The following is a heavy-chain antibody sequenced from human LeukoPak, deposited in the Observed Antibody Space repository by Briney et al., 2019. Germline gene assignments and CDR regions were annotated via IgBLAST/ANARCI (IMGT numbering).Heavy chain of an antibody. D-gene: IGHD3-22*01. J-gene: IGHJ4*02. V-gene: IGHV3-23*01. CDR2: ISGSGGTT. CDR1: GXTFSSYA. CDR3: AKGYYYDSSGYYYFDY. Sequence: PGGSLRLSCAASGXTFSSYAMSWVRQAPGKGLEWVSGISGSGGTTYYADSVKGRFTISRDNSKNTLYLQMDSLRAEDTAVYYCAKGYYYDSSGYYYFDYWGQGTLVTVSS.